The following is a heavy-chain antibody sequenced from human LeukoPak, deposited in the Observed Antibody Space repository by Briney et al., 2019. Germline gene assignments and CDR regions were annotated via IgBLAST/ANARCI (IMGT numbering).Heavy chain of an antibody. Sequence: GGSLRLSCAASGFTFSSYGMHWVRQAPGKGLEWVAVISYDGSNKYYADSVKGRFTIPRDNSKNTLYLQMNSLRAEDTAVYYCAKDSLVESGWYYFDYWGQGTLVTVSS. CDR1: GFTFSSYG. CDR3: AKDSLVESGWYYFDY. J-gene: IGHJ4*02. CDR2: ISYDGSNK. D-gene: IGHD6-19*01. V-gene: IGHV3-30*18.